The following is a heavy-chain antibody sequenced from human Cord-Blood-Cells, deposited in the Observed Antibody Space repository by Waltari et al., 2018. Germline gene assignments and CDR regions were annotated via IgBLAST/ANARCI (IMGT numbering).Heavy chain of an antibody. J-gene: IGHJ4*02. CDR2: INHSGST. CDR1: GGSFSGYY. CDR3: ARGREFDY. V-gene: IGHV4-34*01. Sequence: QVQLQQWGAGLLKPSETLSLTCAVYGGSFSGYYWSWIRQPPGKGLEWIGEINHSGSTNSNPSLKSRVTISVDTSKNQFSLKLSSVTAADTAVYYCARGREFDYWGQGTLVTVSS.